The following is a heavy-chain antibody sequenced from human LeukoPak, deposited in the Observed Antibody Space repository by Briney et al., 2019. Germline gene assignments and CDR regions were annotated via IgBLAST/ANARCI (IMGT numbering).Heavy chain of an antibody. CDR2: ISSSSSYI. CDR1: GFTSSSYS. D-gene: IGHD6-13*01. CDR3: ARDQYSSSWSPAGY. J-gene: IGHJ4*02. Sequence: GGSLRLSCAASGFTSSSYSMNWVRQAPGKGLEWVSSISSSSSYIYYADSVKGRFTISRDNAKNPLYLQMNSLRAEDTAVYYCARDQYSSSWSPAGYWGQGTLVTVSS. V-gene: IGHV3-21*01.